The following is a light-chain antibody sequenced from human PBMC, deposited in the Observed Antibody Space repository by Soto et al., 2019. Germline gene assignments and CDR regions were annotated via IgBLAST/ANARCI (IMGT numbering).Light chain of an antibody. CDR1: RDIRKY. V-gene: IGKV1-33*01. CDR2: DAS. CDR3: QQYHTLVS. J-gene: IGKJ4*01. Sequence: DLQMTQSPSSLSASVGDRVTITCQASRDIRKYLNWYQKKPGKAPKLLIYDASNLETGVTSRFSGSGSGKDFTFTISSLQSEEIATYYCQQYHTLVSFGGGTKVEIK.